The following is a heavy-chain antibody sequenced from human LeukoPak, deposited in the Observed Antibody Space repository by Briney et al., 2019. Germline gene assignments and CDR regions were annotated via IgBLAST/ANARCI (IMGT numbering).Heavy chain of an antibody. J-gene: IGHJ3*02. V-gene: IGHV5-51*01. D-gene: IGHD2-2*01. CDR2: IYPDDSDT. CDR1: GYSFTSYW. CDR3: ARLGRDCSSTSCYRFFAFYI. Sequence: GESLKIPRKGSGYSFTSYWIGWVPQIPGKGLEWMGIIYPDDSDTRYSPSFQGQVTISADKSISTAYLQWSSLKASDTAMYYCARLGRDCSSTSCYRFFAFYIWGQGTMVTVSS.